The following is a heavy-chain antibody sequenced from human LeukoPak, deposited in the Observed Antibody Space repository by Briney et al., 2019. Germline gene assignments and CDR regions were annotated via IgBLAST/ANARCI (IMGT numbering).Heavy chain of an antibody. D-gene: IGHD3-10*01. Sequence: GALRLSCAASGFTFSSYWMSWVRQAPGKGLEWVANIKQDGSEKYYVDSVKGRFTISRDNAKNSLYLQMNSLRAEDTAVYYCAREVVMVRGVNNYWGQGTLVTVSS. CDR3: AREVVMVRGVNNY. J-gene: IGHJ4*02. CDR2: IKQDGSEK. CDR1: GFTFSSYW. V-gene: IGHV3-7*01.